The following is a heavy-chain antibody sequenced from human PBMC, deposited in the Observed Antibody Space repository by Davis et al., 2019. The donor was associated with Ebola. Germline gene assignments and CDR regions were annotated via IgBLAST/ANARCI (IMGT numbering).Heavy chain of an antibody. CDR3: ARGTASWFGYGDINDQYFQH. D-gene: IGHD4-17*01. V-gene: IGHV3-7*01. J-gene: IGHJ1*01. Sequence: PGGSLRLSCAASGFTFSSYWMSWVRQAPGKGLEWVANIKQDGSEKYYVDSVKGRFTISRDNAKNSLYLQMNSLRAEDTAVYYCARGTASWFGYGDINDQYFQHWGQGTLVTVSS. CDR2: IKQDGSEK. CDR1: GFTFSSYW.